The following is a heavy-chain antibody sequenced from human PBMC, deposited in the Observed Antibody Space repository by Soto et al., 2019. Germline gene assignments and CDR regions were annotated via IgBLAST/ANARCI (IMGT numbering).Heavy chain of an antibody. CDR2: ISNSGST. J-gene: IGHJ5*02. CDR3: ATSNWFDP. Sequence: SETLSLTCNVSGGSITGYHWSWIRQPPGKGLEWIGYISNSGSTNYNPSLESRVTISVDTSKNQFSLKLSSVTAADTAVYYCATSNWFDPWGQGTLVTVS. V-gene: IGHV4-4*08. CDR1: GGSITGYH.